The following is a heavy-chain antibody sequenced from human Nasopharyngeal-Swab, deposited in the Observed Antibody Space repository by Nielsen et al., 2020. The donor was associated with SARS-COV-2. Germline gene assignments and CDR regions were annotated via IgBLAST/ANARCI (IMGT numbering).Heavy chain of an antibody. V-gene: IGHV4-34*01. J-gene: IGHJ6*02. CDR1: GGSFNGFY. Sequence: SETLSLTCSVSGGSFNGFYWNWIRQPPGKGLEWIGEINHSGSTYYSPFLKGRVTISVDTSNNQFSLRLSSVTAADTAVYYCARGSYSASSDGEKYYYHGMDVWGQGTTVTVSS. CDR2: INHSGST. D-gene: IGHD6-6*01. CDR3: ARGSYSASSDGEKYYYHGMDV.